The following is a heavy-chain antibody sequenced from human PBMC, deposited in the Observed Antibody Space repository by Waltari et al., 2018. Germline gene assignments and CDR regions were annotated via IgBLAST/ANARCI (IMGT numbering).Heavy chain of an antibody. V-gene: IGHV4-4*02. J-gene: IGHJ4*02. D-gene: IGHD5-12*01. CDR1: GDSMSSTYW. CDR2: VYGGGKT. Sequence: QLQLQESGPGLVKPSGTLSLTCGVSGDSMSSTYWWSWVRQAPGKGLEWIGQVYGGGKTNYNPPFASRVTVALDTYNKQFSRTVTSATAADTAVYYCARDRGRGLYLDSWGPGLLVTVSP. CDR3: ARDRGRGLYLDS.